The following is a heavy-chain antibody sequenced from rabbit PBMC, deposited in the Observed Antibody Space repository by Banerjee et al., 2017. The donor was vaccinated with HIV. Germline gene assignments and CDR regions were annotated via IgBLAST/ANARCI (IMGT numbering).Heavy chain of an antibody. V-gene: IGHV1S40*01. CDR2: IYAGSVGST. CDR3: ARDTYTSPYYWLTRFDL. Sequence: QSLEESGGDLVKPGASLTLTCTASGFSFSSSYYMCWVRQAPGKGLEWIACIYAGSVGSTYYASWAKGRFTISKTSSTTVTLQMTSLTAADTATYFCARDTYTSPYYWLTRFDLWGPGTLV. CDR1: GFSFSSSYY. J-gene: IGHJ3*01. D-gene: IGHD1-1*01.